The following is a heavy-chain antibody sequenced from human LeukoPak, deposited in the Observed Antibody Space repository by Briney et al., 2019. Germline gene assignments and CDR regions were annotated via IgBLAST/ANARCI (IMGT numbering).Heavy chain of an antibody. CDR3: AREKLDTRGYVDY. CDR1: GFTVSSNH. CDR2: IHSGGGT. D-gene: IGHD3-22*01. Sequence: PGGSLRLSCAASGFTVSSNHMSWVRQTPGKGLEWVSVIHSGGGTYYTDSVKGRFTVSRDSSKNTLFLQMNSLRAEDTAVYYCAREKLDTRGYVDYWGQGTLVTVSS. J-gene: IGHJ4*02. V-gene: IGHV3-53*01.